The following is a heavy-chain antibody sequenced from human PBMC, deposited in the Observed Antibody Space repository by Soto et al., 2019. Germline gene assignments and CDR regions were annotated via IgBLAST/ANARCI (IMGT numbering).Heavy chain of an antibody. CDR2: IHNSGTS. V-gene: IGHV4-30-4*01. CDR1: GGSIKSSDYH. Sequence: SETLSLTCTVSGGSIKSSDYHWRWTRQSPAKGLEWIGYIHNSGTSFYNQSLRGRVTVTLDTSRSQFSLTLASVTAADTAVYYCVREERIAAPQLDYWGQGIPVTVSS. D-gene: IGHD6-6*01. CDR3: VREERIAAPQLDY. J-gene: IGHJ4*02.